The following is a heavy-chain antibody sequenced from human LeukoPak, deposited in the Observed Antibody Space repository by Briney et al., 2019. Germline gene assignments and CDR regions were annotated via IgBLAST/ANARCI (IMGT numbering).Heavy chain of an antibody. CDR3: ATHSSSWNQEFDY. D-gene: IGHD6-13*01. J-gene: IGHJ4*02. CDR1: GFTFSDYY. V-gene: IGHV3-11*01. CDR2: ISSSGSTI. Sequence: GGSLRLSCAAFGFTFSDYYMSWIRQAPGKGLEWVSYISSSGSTIYYADSVKGRFTISRDNAKNSLYLQMNSLRAEDTAVYYCATHSSSWNQEFDYWGQGTLVTVSS.